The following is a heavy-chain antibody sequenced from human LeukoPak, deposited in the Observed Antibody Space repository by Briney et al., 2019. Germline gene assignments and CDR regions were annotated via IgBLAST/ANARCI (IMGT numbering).Heavy chain of an antibody. V-gene: IGHV3-48*04. Sequence: GGSLRLSCAASGFTFSSYSMNWVRQAPGKGLEWVSYISSGSSTIYYADSVKGRFTISRDNAKNSLYLQMNSLRAEDTAVYYCARESSDPNYYYYMDVWGKGTTVTVSS. D-gene: IGHD1-26*01. CDR2: ISSGSSTI. CDR1: GFTFSSYS. CDR3: ARESSDPNYYYYMDV. J-gene: IGHJ6*03.